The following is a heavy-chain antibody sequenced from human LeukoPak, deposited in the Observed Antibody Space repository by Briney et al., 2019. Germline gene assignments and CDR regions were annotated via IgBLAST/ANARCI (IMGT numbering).Heavy chain of an antibody. CDR2: IYTSGST. V-gene: IGHV4-61*05. CDR3: ARGRAWELPVGYYFDY. J-gene: IGHJ4*02. CDR1: GGSISSSSYY. Sequence: SETLSLTCTVSGGSISSSSYYWGWIRQPPGKGLEWIGRIYTSGSTNYNPSLKSRVTMSVDTSKNQFSLKLSSVTAADTAVYYCARGRAWELPVGYYFDYWGQGTLVTVSS. D-gene: IGHD1-26*01.